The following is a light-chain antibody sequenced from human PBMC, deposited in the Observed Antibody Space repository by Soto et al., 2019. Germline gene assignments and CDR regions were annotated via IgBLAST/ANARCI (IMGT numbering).Light chain of an antibody. Sequence: VLTQPPSVSGAPGQRVTISCTGSSSNIGAGYDVHWYQQLPGTAPKLLIYGNTNRPSGVPDRFSGSKSGTSASLAITGLQAEDEADYYCQSYDSSLSGYVFGAGTKVTVL. CDR3: QSYDSSLSGYV. V-gene: IGLV1-40*01. CDR1: SSNIGAGYD. J-gene: IGLJ1*01. CDR2: GNT.